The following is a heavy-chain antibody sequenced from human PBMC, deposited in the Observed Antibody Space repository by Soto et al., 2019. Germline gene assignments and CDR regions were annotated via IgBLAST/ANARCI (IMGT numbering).Heavy chain of an antibody. V-gene: IGHV4-39*01. Sequence: QLQLQESGPGLVKPSETLSLTCSVSDDSINSDKYYWGWIRQPPGKGLEWIGSIYYRGNAYYNPSLQTRVTISLDMSQSQFSLKLTSVSAADSAVYLCARMEGLATISYYFDFWGPGALVTVSS. CDR1: DDSINSDKYY. CDR3: ARMEGLATISYYFDF. D-gene: IGHD3-9*01. J-gene: IGHJ4*02. CDR2: IYYRGNA.